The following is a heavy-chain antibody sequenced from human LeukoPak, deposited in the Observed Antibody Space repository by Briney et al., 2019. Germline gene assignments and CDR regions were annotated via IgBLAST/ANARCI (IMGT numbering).Heavy chain of an antibody. V-gene: IGHV4-59*08. CDR1: GGSISSDY. Sequence: SETLSLTCTVSGGSISSDYWSWIRPPPGKGLEYIGYIYYSGSTNYNPSLKSRVAISLDTSKNQFSLKLSSVTAADTAVYYCARGDLGAFDIWGQGTMVTVSS. CDR3: ARGDLGAFDI. CDR2: IYYSGST. J-gene: IGHJ3*02. D-gene: IGHD3-10*01.